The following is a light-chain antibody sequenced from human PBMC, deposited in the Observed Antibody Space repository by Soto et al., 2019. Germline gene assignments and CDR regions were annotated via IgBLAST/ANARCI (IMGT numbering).Light chain of an antibody. J-gene: IGKJ2*01. Sequence: DIQMTQSPSTLSASVGYRVTITCRASQTISNWLAWYQQKPGKAPKLLIYDASSLHSGVPSRFSGSGSGTEFTLTISSLQPDDFATYYCQQYISYSYTFGQGTKLEI. CDR1: QTISNW. V-gene: IGKV1-5*01. CDR3: QQYISYSYT. CDR2: DAS.